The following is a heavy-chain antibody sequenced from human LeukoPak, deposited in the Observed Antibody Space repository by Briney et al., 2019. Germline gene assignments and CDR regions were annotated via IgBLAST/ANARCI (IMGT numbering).Heavy chain of an antibody. Sequence: GGSLRLSCAASGFTFSSYWMHWVRQAPGKGLVWVSRINTDGSSTSYADSVKGRFTISRDNAKNTLYLQMNSLRAEDTAVYYCARDRGSATYYDFWSGYYFDYWGQGTLVTVSS. J-gene: IGHJ4*02. V-gene: IGHV3-74*01. D-gene: IGHD3-3*01. CDR1: GFTFSSYW. CDR3: ARDRGSATYYDFWSGYYFDY. CDR2: INTDGSST.